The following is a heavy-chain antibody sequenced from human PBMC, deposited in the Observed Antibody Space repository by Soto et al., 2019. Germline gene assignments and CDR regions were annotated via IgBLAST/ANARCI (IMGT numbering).Heavy chain of an antibody. CDR3: ARTYGSGKFSAFDI. CDR2: INAGNGNT. Sequence: QVQLVQSGAEVKKPGASVKVSCKASGYTFTSYAMHWVRQAPGQRLEWMGWINAGNGNTKYSQKFQGRVTITRDTSASTAYMELSRLRSEDTAVYYCARTYGSGKFSAFDIWGQGTMVTVSS. J-gene: IGHJ3*02. D-gene: IGHD3-10*01. CDR1: GYTFTSYA. V-gene: IGHV1-3*01.